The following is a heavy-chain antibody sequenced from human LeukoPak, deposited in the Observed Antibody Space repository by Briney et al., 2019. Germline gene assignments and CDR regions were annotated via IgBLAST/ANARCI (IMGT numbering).Heavy chain of an antibody. CDR1: GFTFNSYS. CDR2: ISSSSSSI. Sequence: HPGGSLRLSCAASGFTFNSYSMNWVRQAPGKGLEWVSYISSSSSSIYYADSVKGRFTISRDNAKNSLYLQMNSLRAEDTAVYYCAKGKYSSGWYPGVLLYYFDYWGQGTLVTVSS. J-gene: IGHJ4*02. CDR3: AKGKYSSGWYPGVLLYYFDY. V-gene: IGHV3-48*01. D-gene: IGHD6-19*01.